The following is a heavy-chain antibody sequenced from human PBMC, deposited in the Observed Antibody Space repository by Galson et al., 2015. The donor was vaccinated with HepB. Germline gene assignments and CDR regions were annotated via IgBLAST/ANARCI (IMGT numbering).Heavy chain of an antibody. J-gene: IGHJ4*02. CDR1: GLTFSSYA. CDR2: ISGSGDST. V-gene: IGHV3-23*01. D-gene: IGHD2-8*02. CDR3: ASRWGTVSHRFDY. Sequence: SLRLSCAASGLTFSSYAMTWVRQAPGKGLEWVSGISGSGDSTYYADSVKGRFTISRDNSKNTLYLQMNSLRAEDTAIYYCASRWGTVSHRFDYWGQGTLVTVSS.